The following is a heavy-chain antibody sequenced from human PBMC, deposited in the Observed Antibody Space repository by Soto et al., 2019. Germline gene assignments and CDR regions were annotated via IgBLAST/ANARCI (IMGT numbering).Heavy chain of an antibody. CDR1: GGSISGNNRY. CDR3: ARHPNNYDSSRYEYLDW. V-gene: IGHV4-39*01. Sequence: PSETLSLTCTVSGGSISGNNRYWGWVRQPPGKGLEWIGSVFYSGRSYYKPSLENRVTISIDTSKNQFSLRLTSVTAADTAFYYCARHPNNYDSSRYEYLDWWGQGTLVTVSS. J-gene: IGHJ4*02. D-gene: IGHD3-22*01. CDR2: VFYSGRS.